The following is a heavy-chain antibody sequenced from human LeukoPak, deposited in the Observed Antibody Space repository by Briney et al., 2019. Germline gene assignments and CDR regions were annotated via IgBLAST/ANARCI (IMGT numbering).Heavy chain of an antibody. V-gene: IGHV3-69-1*01. J-gene: IGHJ6*03. Sequence: GGSLRLSCVVSGFTFSTYNMNWVRQAPGKGLEWVSSISSSSTIYYADSVKGRFTISRDNSKNTLYLQMNSLRAEDTAVYYCAESPAAGPTRNYYYYMDVWGKGTTVTISS. D-gene: IGHD6-13*01. CDR2: ISSSSTI. CDR1: GFTFSTYN. CDR3: AESPAAGPTRNYYYYMDV.